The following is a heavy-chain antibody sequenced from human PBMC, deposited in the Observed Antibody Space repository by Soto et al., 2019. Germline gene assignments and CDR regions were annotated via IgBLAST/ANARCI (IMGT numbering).Heavy chain of an antibody. CDR3: AKEDDSSGYLEEYFQH. CDR1: GFTFSSYA. CDR2: ISGSGGST. V-gene: IGHV3-23*01. D-gene: IGHD3-22*01. Sequence: GALLVPCAASGFTFSSYAMSGVRQAPGKGLEWVSAISGSGGSTYYADSVKGRFTISRDNSKNTLYLQMNSLRAEDTAVYYCAKEDDSSGYLEEYFQHWGQGTLVTVS. J-gene: IGHJ1*01.